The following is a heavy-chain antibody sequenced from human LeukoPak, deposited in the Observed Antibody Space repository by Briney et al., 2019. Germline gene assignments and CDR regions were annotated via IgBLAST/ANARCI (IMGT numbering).Heavy chain of an antibody. CDR3: ATDGSGWSRVV. V-gene: IGHV3-43*02. J-gene: IGHJ6*02. CDR2: ISGDGGST. D-gene: IGHD6-19*01. CDR1: GFTFDDYA. Sequence: GGSLRLSCAASGFTFDDYAMHWVRQAPGKGLEWVSLISGDGGSTYYADSVKGRFTISRDDAKNSLYLQMNSLRTEDTAVYYCATDGSGWSRVVWGQGTTVTVSS.